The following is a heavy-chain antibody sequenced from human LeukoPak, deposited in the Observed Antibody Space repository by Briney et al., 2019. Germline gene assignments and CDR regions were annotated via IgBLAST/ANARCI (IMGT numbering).Heavy chain of an antibody. CDR2: IIPIFGTA. V-gene: IGHV1-69*05. D-gene: IGHD5-18*01. CDR3: ARDGVDTAMEYSWFDP. CDR1: GGTFSSYA. Sequence: SVKVSCKASGGTFSSYAISWVRQAPGQGLEWMGGIIPIFGTANYAQKFQGRVTITTDESTSTAYMELSSLRSEDTAVYYCARDGVDTAMEYSWFDPWGQGTLVTVSS. J-gene: IGHJ5*02.